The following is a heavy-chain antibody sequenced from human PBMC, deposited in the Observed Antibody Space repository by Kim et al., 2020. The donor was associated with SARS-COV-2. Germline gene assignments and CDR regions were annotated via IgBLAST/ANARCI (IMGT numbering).Heavy chain of an antibody. Sequence: ETYSVDSVQGRFTISRDNAKSSLYLQMNSLRADDTAVYYCARTSSAYFDYWGQGTLVTVSS. CDR2: ET. CDR3: ARTSSAYFDY. J-gene: IGHJ4*02. D-gene: IGHD2-2*01. V-gene: IGHV3-7*03.